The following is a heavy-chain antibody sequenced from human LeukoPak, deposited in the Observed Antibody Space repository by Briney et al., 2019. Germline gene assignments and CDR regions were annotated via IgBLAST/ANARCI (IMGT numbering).Heavy chain of an antibody. J-gene: IGHJ5*02. D-gene: IGHD6-6*01. Sequence: ASVKVSCKASGYTFTSYGISWVRQAPGQGLEWMGWIGAYNGNTNYAQKLQGRVTMTTDTSTSTAYMELRSLRSDDTAVYYCAKVIRGSRSSSFWFDPWGQGTLVTVSS. CDR3: AKVIRGSRSSSFWFDP. V-gene: IGHV1-18*01. CDR1: GYTFTSYG. CDR2: IGAYNGNT.